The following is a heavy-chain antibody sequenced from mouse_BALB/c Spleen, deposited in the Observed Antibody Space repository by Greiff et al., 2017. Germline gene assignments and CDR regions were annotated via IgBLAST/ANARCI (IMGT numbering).Heavy chain of an antibody. J-gene: IGHJ4*01. D-gene: IGHD3-2*01. CDR1: GFNIKDTY. CDR2: IDPANGNT. Sequence: VQLQQSGAELVKPGASVKLSCTASGFNIKDTYMHWVKQRPEQGLEWIGRIDPANGNTKYDPKFQGKATITADTSSNTAYLQLSSLTSEDTAVYYCSPTAPMDYWGQGTSVTVSS. CDR3: SPTAPMDY. V-gene: IGHV14-3*02.